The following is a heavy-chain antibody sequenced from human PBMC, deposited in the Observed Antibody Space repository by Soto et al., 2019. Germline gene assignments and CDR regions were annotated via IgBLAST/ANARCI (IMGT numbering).Heavy chain of an antibody. CDR3: ARDGAAHYDILTGYYSVGMDV. Sequence: GASVKVSCKASGYTFSSYGISWVRQAPGQGLEWMGWTSAYNGHTNYAQKFQGRVTMTTDTSSNTAHMELRSLSSDDTALYYCARDGAAHYDILTGYYSVGMDVWGQGTTVTVSS. CDR1: GYTFSSYG. V-gene: IGHV1-18*01. J-gene: IGHJ6*02. CDR2: TSAYNGHT. D-gene: IGHD3-9*01.